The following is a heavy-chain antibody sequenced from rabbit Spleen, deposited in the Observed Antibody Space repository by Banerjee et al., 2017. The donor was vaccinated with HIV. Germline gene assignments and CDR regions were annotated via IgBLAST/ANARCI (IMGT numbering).Heavy chain of an antibody. CDR1: GVSFSSSSY. J-gene: IGHJ6*01. V-gene: IGHV1S40*01. Sequence: QSLEESGGDLVKPGASLTLTCTASGVSFSSSSYMCWVRQAPGKGLEWIACIDAGSSGFTYHASWAKGRFSISKSTSLNTVTLQMTSLTAADTATYFCARDSSSSFSSYGMDLWGPGTLVTVS. CDR2: IDAGSSGFT. CDR3: ARDSSSSFSSYGMDL. D-gene: IGHD1-1*01.